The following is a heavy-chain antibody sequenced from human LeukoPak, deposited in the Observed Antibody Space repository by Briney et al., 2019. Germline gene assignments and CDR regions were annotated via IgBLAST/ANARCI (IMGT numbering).Heavy chain of an antibody. D-gene: IGHD1-26*01. V-gene: IGHV3-53*01. CDR3: ARDPYIVGATPGFDAFDI. CDR2: IYSGGST. J-gene: IGHJ3*02. CDR1: GFTFSSYA. Sequence: GGSLRLSCAASGFTFSSYAMSWVRQAPGKGLEWVSVIYSGGSTYYADSVKGRFTISRDNSKNTLYLQMNSLRAEDTAVYYCARDPYIVGATPGFDAFDIWGQGTMVTVSS.